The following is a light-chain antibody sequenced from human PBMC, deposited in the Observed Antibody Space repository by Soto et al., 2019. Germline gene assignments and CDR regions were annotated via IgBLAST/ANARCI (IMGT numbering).Light chain of an antibody. Sequence: QYVLTQPRSMSGSPGQSVTISCTGTSSDVGGYNYVSWYQQHPGKAPKLMIYDVSKRPSGVPDRFSGSKSGNTASLTISGLQAEDEADYYCCSYAGSYTFYVFGTGTKVTVL. CDR3: CSYAGSYTFYV. J-gene: IGLJ1*01. V-gene: IGLV2-11*01. CDR2: DVS. CDR1: SSDVGGYNY.